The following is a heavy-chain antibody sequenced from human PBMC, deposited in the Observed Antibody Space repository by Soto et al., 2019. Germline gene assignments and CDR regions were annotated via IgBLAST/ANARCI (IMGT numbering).Heavy chain of an antibody. CDR1: GYIFTRYW. J-gene: IGHJ6*02. CDR3: ARGAVVVPAATTQYYYYYGMDV. V-gene: IGHV5-51*01. CDR2: IYPCDSDT. Sequence: GESLKISCKGSGYIFTRYWIGCVRQMPGKGLEWMGIIYPCDSDTRYSPSFQGQVTISADKYISTAYLQWSSLKVSDTAMYYCARGAVVVPAATTQYYYYYGMDVWGQGTTVTVSS. D-gene: IGHD2-2*01.